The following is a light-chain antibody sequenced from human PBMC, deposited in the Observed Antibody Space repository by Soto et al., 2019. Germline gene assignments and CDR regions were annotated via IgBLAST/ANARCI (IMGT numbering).Light chain of an antibody. CDR2: EVN. V-gene: IGLV2-23*02. Sequence: QSALTQPVSVSGSPGQSITISCTGTSSDVGTYDLISWYQQHPGKAPKLMIYEVNKRPSGVSNRFSGSKSGNTASLTISGLQAEDEADYYCSSYAGSSTLVFGGGTQLTVL. CDR1: SSDVGTYDL. CDR3: SSYAGSSTLV. J-gene: IGLJ2*01.